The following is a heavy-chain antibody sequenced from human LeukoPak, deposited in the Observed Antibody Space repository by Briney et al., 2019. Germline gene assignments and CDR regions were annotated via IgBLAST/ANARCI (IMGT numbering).Heavy chain of an antibody. CDR1: GFIVSSNY. D-gene: IGHD3-16*01. CDR3: AGGISCPGLDY. CDR2: IYSGGNT. J-gene: IGHJ4*02. V-gene: IGHV3-66*01. Sequence: GGSLRLSCAASGFIVSSNYMSWVRQAPGKGLERVSVIYSGGNTYYADSVKGRFTISRYNSKNTLYLQMNSLRAEDTAVYYWAGGISCPGLDYWGQGTLVTVSS.